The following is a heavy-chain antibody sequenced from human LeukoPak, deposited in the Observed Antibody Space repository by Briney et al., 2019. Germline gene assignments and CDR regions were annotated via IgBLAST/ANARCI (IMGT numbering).Heavy chain of an antibody. CDR1: GGSISSSSYY. D-gene: IGHD3-9*01. J-gene: IGHJ5*02. Sequence: SETLSLTCTVSGGSISSSSYYWGWIRQPPGKGLEWIGSIYYSGSTYYNPSLKSRVTISVDTSKNQFSLKLSSVTAADTAVYYCARSFSPGYYRRFWFDPWGQGTLVTVSS. V-gene: IGHV4-39*07. CDR3: ARSFSPGYYRRFWFDP. CDR2: IYYSGST.